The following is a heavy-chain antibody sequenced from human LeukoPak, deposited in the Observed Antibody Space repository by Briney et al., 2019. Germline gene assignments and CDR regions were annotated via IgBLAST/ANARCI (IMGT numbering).Heavy chain of an antibody. CDR3: ARGRGYSYGYPFDS. CDR1: GGSISSYY. D-gene: IGHD5-18*01. CDR2: IYYSGNT. V-gene: IGHV4-59*01. J-gene: IGHJ4*02. Sequence: PSETLSLTCTVSGGSISSYYWSWIRQPPGKGLEWIGYIYYSGNTNYNPSLKSRVTISVDTSKNQFPLKLSSVTAADTAVYYCARGRGYSYGYPFDSWGQGTLVTVSS.